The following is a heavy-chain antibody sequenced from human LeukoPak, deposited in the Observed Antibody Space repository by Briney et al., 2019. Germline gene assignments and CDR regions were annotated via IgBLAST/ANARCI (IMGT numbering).Heavy chain of an antibody. CDR2: ISGSGGST. Sequence: PGGSLRLSCVASGFTFSSYAMSWVRQAPGKGLEWVSAISGSGGSTYYADSVKGRFTISRDNSKNTLYLQMNSLRAEDTAVYYCAKDLTRVIRAFDIWGQGTMVTVSS. V-gene: IGHV3-23*01. D-gene: IGHD2-21*01. CDR3: AKDLTRVIRAFDI. CDR1: GFTFSSYA. J-gene: IGHJ3*02.